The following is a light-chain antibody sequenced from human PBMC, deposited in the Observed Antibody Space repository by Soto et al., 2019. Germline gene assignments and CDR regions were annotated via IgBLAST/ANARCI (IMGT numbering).Light chain of an antibody. J-gene: IGLJ2*01. CDR3: SSYAGSNNLL. CDR1: TSDVGGYNY. V-gene: IGLV2-8*01. CDR2: EVR. Sequence: ALTQPPSASGSPGQSATISCTGTTSDVGGYNYVSWYQQHPGKAPKLIIYEVRKRPSGVPGRFSGSKSGNTASLTVSGLQAEDEADYYCSSYAGSNNLLFGGGTKLTVL.